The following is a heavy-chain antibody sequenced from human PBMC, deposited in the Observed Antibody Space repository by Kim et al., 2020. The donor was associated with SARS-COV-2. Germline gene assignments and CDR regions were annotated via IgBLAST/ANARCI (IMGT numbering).Heavy chain of an antibody. CDR1: GGTFSSYA. Sequence: SVKVSCKASGGTFSSYAISWVRQAPGQGLEWMGGIIPIFGTANYAQKFQGRVTITADESTSTAYMELSSLRSEDTAVYYCARDGRTGSGMDVWGQGTTVTVSS. D-gene: IGHD1-26*01. CDR2: IIPIFGTA. CDR3: ARDGRTGSGMDV. J-gene: IGHJ6*02. V-gene: IGHV1-69*13.